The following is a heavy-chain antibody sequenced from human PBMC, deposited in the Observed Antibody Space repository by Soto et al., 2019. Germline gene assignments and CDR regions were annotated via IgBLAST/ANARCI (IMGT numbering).Heavy chain of an antibody. CDR1: GYTFTSYY. J-gene: IGHJ4*02. CDR3: ARVFKAVAGYYFDY. CDR2: ISAYNGNT. V-gene: IGHV1-18*04. Sequence: ASVKVSCKASGYTFTSYYMHWVRQAPGQGLEWMGWISAYNGNTNYAQKLQGRVTMTTDTSTSTAYMELRSLRSDDTAVYYCARVFKAVAGYYFDYWGQGTLVTVSS. D-gene: IGHD6-19*01.